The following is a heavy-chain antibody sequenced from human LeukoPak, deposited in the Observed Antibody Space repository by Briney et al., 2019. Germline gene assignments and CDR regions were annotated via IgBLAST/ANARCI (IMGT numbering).Heavy chain of an antibody. V-gene: IGHV3-33*06. D-gene: IGHD3-3*01. CDR1: GFTFSSYG. CDR3: AKHHLDRSGYFSDVDY. J-gene: IGHJ4*02. Sequence: PGGSLRLSCAASGFTFSSYGMHWVRQAPGKGLEWVAAIWYDGNDKYYADSVKGRFTVSRDNSKNTLYLQMNSLRAEDTAVYYCAKHHLDRSGYFSDVDYWGQGTLVTVSS. CDR2: IWYDGNDK.